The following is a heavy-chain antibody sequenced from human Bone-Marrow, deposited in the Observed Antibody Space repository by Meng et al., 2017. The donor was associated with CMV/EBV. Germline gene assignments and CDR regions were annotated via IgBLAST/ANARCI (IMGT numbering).Heavy chain of an antibody. D-gene: IGHD3-3*01. CDR1: GDSISSYY. CDR3: ARDLSSSRTIFGVVIGVYDI. J-gene: IGHJ3*02. V-gene: IGHV4-59*01. Sequence: SETLSLTCSVSGDSISSYYWSWIRQTPGKGLKWIGYIHYSGTTSYNPSLKSRVTISVDTSKNQFNLTLSSVTAADTAVYYCARDLSSSRTIFGVVIGVYDIWGQGTMVTVSS. CDR2: IHYSGTT.